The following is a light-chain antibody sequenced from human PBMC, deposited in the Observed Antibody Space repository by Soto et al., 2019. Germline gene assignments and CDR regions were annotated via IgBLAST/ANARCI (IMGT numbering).Light chain of an antibody. Sequence: QSVLTQPASVSGSPGQSITISCTGTNSDIGRYNYVSWYQQHPGKAPKLLIFEVTNRPSGVSIRFSASKSANTASLTISGLQAEDEADYYCSSYTYTGTIFGGGTKLTVL. CDR3: SSYTYTGTI. CDR2: EVT. V-gene: IGLV2-14*03. J-gene: IGLJ2*01. CDR1: NSDIGRYNY.